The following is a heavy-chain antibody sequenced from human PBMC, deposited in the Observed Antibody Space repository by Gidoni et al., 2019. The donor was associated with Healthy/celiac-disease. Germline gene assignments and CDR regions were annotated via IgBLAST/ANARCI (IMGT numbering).Heavy chain of an antibody. CDR3: ARPNEQQLVRNYYYYGMDV. CDR1: GFTFSSYA. Sequence: QVQLVESGGGVVQPGRSLRLSCAASGFTFSSYAMHWVRQAPGKGLEWVAVISYDGSNKYYADSVKGRFTISRDNSKNTLYLQMNSLRAEDTAVYYCARPNEQQLVRNYYYYGMDVWGQGTTVTVSS. CDR2: ISYDGSNK. D-gene: IGHD6-13*01. J-gene: IGHJ6*02. V-gene: IGHV3-30-3*01.